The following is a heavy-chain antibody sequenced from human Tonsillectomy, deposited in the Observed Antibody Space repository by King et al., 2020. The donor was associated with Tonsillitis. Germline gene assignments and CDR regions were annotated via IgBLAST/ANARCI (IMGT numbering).Heavy chain of an antibody. Sequence: VQLVESGGGLVQPGGSLRLSCAASGLAATSNYMSWVRQVPGKWLDGVSVIYSGSGGSTYYADSVKGRFTISRDDSKNMLYLQMNSLRADDTAIYYCARDRFGSGTIWGQGTMVTVSS. CDR3: ARDRFGSGTI. D-gene: IGHD3-10*01. CDR2: IYSGSGGST. J-gene: IGHJ3*02. CDR1: GLAATSNY. V-gene: IGHV3-66*01.